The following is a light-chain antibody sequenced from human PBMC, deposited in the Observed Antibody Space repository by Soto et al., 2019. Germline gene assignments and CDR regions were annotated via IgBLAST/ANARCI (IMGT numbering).Light chain of an antibody. CDR2: EVT. CDR1: SSDVGAYKY. J-gene: IGLJ3*02. V-gene: IGLV2-8*01. CDR3: TSYVGNDIWV. Sequence: QSALTQPPSASGSPGQSVTISCTGTSSDVGAYKYVSWYQQYPGKAPKLRIYEVTKRPSGVADRFSGSKSGNTASLTVSGLQAEDEADYYCTSYVGNDIWVFGGGTKLTVL.